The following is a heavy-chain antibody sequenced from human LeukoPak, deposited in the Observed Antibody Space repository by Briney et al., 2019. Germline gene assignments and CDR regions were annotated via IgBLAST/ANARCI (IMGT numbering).Heavy chain of an antibody. J-gene: IGHJ4*02. D-gene: IGHD3-9*01. Sequence: PGGSLRLSCAASGFTFSSYGMHWVRQAPGKGLEWVAFIRYDGSNKYYADSVKGRFTISRDNSKNTLYLQMNSLGAEDTAVYYCAKGQYYDILTGYYGHDYWGQGTLVTVSS. V-gene: IGHV3-30*02. CDR1: GFTFSSYG. CDR3: AKGQYYDILTGYYGHDY. CDR2: IRYDGSNK.